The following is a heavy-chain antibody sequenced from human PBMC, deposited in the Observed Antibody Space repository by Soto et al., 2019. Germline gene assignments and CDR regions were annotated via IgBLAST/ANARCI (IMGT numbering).Heavy chain of an antibody. V-gene: IGHV4-39*07. CDR2: INHSGRT. CDR3: ARGLPGLGYCSSNNCPHGYPYYFDY. J-gene: IGHJ4*02. CDR1: GGSITSSSYY. Sequence: PSETLSLTCTVSGGSITSSSYYWSWIRQPPGKGLEWIGEINHSGRTTYNPSLESRVTISIDTPKSQFSLRLSSVTAADTAVYYCARGLPGLGYCSSNNCPHGYPYYFDYWGQGTLVTVSS. D-gene: IGHD2-2*01.